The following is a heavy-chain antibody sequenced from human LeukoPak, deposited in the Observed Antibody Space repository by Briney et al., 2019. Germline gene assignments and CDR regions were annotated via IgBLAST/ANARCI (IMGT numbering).Heavy chain of an antibody. Sequence: PGGSLRLSCAAPGVTFSSYAMSWVRQAPGKGLEWVSVFRGSGGSTYYADSVKGRFTISRDNSRNTLYLQMNSLRADDTAVYYCAKGVRRSSDYSSPVDYWGQGTLVTVSS. D-gene: IGHD3-22*01. CDR3: AKGVRRSSDYSSPVDY. CDR1: GVTFSSYA. J-gene: IGHJ4*02. V-gene: IGHV3-23*01. CDR2: FRGSGGST.